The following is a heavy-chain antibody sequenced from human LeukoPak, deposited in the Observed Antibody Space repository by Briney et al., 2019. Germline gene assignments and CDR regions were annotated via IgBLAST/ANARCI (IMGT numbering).Heavy chain of an antibody. V-gene: IGHV1-46*01. Sequence: GASVKVSCKASGYTFTSYYMHWVRQAPGQGLEWMGIINPSGGSTSYAQKFQGRVTMTRDTSTSTVCMELSSLRSEDTAVYYCAASGRIAAALSDYWGQGTLVTVSS. CDR2: INPSGGST. J-gene: IGHJ4*02. D-gene: IGHD6-13*01. CDR1: GYTFTSYY. CDR3: AASGRIAAALSDY.